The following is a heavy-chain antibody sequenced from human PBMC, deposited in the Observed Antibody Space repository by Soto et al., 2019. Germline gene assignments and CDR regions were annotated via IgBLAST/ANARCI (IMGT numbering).Heavy chain of an antibody. V-gene: IGHV1-3*01. CDR2: LNVDNGES. Sequence: QVRLVQSGAEMKKPGASVKLSCKASGYIFHDYAIHWVRQAPGQRPEWMGWLNVDNGESKYSQKFQSRVILTTNPPATTVFMELSSLRSEDTAVYYCARDGWVTMRHFAFWGQGTMVSVSS. CDR1: GYIFHDYA. J-gene: IGHJ3*01. CDR3: ARDGWVTMRHFAF. D-gene: IGHD4-17*01.